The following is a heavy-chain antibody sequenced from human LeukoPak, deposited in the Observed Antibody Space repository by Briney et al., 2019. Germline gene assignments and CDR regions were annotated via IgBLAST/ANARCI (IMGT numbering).Heavy chain of an antibody. CDR3: TRHLIINKSSGWYYLYMDV. V-gene: IGHV3-23*01. CDR1: GFTFSSYG. J-gene: IGHJ6*03. CDR2: ISGSGGST. Sequence: GGSLRLSCAASGFTFSSYGMSWVRQAPGKGLEWVSAISGSGGSTYYADSVKGRFTISRDNSKNTLYLQMNSLRAEDTAVYYCTRHLIINKSSGWYYLYMDVWGKGTTVTVSS. D-gene: IGHD6-19*01.